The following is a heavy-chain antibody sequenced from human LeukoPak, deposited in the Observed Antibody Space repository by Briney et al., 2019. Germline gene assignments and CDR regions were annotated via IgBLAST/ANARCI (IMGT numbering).Heavy chain of an antibody. CDR1: GGSISSYY. CDR3: ARASDSGRFADFDY. D-gene: IGHD1-26*01. Sequence: SETLSLTCTVSGGSISSYYWSWIRQPPGKGLEWIGYIYYSGSTNHNPSLKSRVTISVDTSKNQFSLKLSSVTAADTAVYYCARASDSGRFADFDYWGQGTLVTVSS. CDR2: IYYSGST. J-gene: IGHJ4*02. V-gene: IGHV4-59*01.